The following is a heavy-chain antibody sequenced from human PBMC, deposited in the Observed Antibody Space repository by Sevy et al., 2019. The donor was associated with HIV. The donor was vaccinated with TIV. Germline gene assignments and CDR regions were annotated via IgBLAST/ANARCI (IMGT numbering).Heavy chain of an antibody. Sequence: GGSLRLSCAASGFSFSSYDMHWVRQAPGMGLEWVAVIRYDGSNKHYGDSVKGRFTISRDNSKKALYLQMSSLGAEDTAVYYCAREKVDTSMIFVEYYGMDVWGQGTTVTVSS. CDR2: IRYDGSNK. CDR3: AREKVDTSMIFVEYYGMDV. CDR1: GFSFSSYD. V-gene: IGHV3-33*01. D-gene: IGHD5-18*01. J-gene: IGHJ6*02.